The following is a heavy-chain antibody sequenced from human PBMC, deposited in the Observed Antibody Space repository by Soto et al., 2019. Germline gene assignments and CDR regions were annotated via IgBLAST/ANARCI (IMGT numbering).Heavy chain of an antibody. CDR1: GFTFSSYG. J-gene: IGHJ6*02. CDR2: ISYDGSNK. D-gene: IGHD6-13*01. Sequence: VGSLRLSFAASGFTFSSYGMHWVRQAPGKGLEWVAVISYDGSNKYYADSVKGRFTISRDNSKNTLYLQMNSLRAEDTAVYYCAKDVVAAAGTYAYYYYYYGMDVWGQGTPVTVS. V-gene: IGHV3-30*18. CDR3: AKDVVAAAGTYAYYYYYYGMDV.